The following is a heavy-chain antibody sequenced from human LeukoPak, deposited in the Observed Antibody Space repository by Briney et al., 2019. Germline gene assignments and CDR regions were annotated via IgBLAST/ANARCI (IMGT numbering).Heavy chain of an antibody. CDR3: ARGKQTRNTAMVTGYYYYYMDV. V-gene: IGHV1-24*01. CDR1: GYTLTELS. D-gene: IGHD5-18*01. Sequence: GASVKVSCKVSGYTLTELSMHWVRQAPGKGLEWMGGFDPEDGETIYAQKFQGRVTMTTDTSTTTAYMELRSLRSDDTAVYYCARGKQTRNTAMVTGYYYYYMDVWGKGTTVTVSS. J-gene: IGHJ6*03. CDR2: FDPEDGET.